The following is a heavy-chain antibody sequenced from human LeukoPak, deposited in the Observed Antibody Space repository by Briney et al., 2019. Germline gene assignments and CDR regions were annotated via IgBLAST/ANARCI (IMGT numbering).Heavy chain of an antibody. CDR2: IIPIFGTA. Sequence: GASVKVSCKASGGTFSSYAISWVRQAPGQGLEWMGGIIPIFGTANYAQKFQGRVTITADKSTSTAYMELSSLRSEDTAVYYCARDLEMATTSYNWFDPWGQGTLVTVSS. J-gene: IGHJ5*02. V-gene: IGHV1-69*06. CDR3: ARDLEMATTSYNWFDP. D-gene: IGHD5-24*01. CDR1: GGTFSSYA.